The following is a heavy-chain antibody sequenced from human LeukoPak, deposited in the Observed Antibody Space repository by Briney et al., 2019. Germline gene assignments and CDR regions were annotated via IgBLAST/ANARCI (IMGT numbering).Heavy chain of an antibody. CDR1: GGTFSSYA. CDR2: IIPIFGTA. Sequence: GASVKVSCKASGGTFSSYAISWVRQAPGQGLEWMGGIIPIFGTANYAQKFQGRVTITTDESTSTAYMELSSLRSEDTAMYYCARDLDYYDSSGYHYYWGQGTLVTVSS. D-gene: IGHD3-22*01. CDR3: ARDLDYYDSSGYHYY. J-gene: IGHJ4*02. V-gene: IGHV1-69*05.